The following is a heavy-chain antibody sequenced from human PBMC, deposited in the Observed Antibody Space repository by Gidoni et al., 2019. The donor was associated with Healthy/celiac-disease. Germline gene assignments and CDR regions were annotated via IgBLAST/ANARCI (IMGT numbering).Heavy chain of an antibody. J-gene: IGHJ5*02. D-gene: IGHD1-7*01. CDR1: GFTFSSYG. V-gene: IGHV3-33*01. CDR2: IWYDGSNK. CDR3: ARDMGPSDNWNYLPENWFDP. Sequence: QVQLVESGGGVVQPGRSLRLSCAASGFTFSSYGMHWVRQAPGKGLEWVAVIWYDGSNKYYADSVKGRFTISRDNSKNTLYLQMNSLRAEDTAVYYCARDMGPSDNWNYLPENWFDPWGQGTLVTVSS.